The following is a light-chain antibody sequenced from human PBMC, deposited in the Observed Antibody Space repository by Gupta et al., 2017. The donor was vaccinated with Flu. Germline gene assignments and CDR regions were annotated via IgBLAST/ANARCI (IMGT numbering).Light chain of an antibody. V-gene: IGKV1-5*03. CDR2: KAS. CDR3: QQYRSYPCT. CDR1: QSSDSW. Sequence: DIQITESPSTVSASVGDRVTITCRASQSSDSWLAWYQQKPGKAPKLLIYKASNLESGVPSRFSGSGSGTEFTLTISSLQPDDFATYYCQQYRSYPCTFGQGTTVEIQ. J-gene: IGKJ1*01.